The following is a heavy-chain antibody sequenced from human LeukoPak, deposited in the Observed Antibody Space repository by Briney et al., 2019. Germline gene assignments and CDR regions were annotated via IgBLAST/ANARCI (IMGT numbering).Heavy chain of an antibody. CDR1: GGSISNGDYY. CDR2: IYYGGSA. D-gene: IGHD6-13*01. V-gene: IGHV4-30-4*08. Sequence: KPSQTLSLTCNVSGGSISNGDYYWSWIRQPPGKGLEWIGYIYYGGSAYYNPSLKSRVTIPVDTSKNQFSLNLTSMTAADTAVYYCAREPGSSSWFDYWGQGTLVTVSS. CDR3: AREPGSSSWFDY. J-gene: IGHJ4*02.